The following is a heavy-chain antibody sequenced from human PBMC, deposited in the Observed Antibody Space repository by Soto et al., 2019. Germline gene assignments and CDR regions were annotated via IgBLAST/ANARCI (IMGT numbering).Heavy chain of an antibody. CDR3: ARGRITIFGVVRRDYYYGMDV. Sequence: SVKVSCKASGGTFSSYAISWVRQAPGQGLEWMGGIIPIFGTANYAQKFQGRVTITADKSTSTAYMELSSLRSEDTAVYYCARGRITIFGVVRRDYYYGMDVWGQGTTVTVS. V-gene: IGHV1-69*06. J-gene: IGHJ6*02. CDR2: IIPIFGTA. CDR1: GGTFSSYA. D-gene: IGHD3-3*01.